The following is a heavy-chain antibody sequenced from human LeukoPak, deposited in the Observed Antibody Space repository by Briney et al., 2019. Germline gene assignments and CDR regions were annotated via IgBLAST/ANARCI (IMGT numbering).Heavy chain of an antibody. CDR3: AKFVSIAAAGPGWWDY. CDR1: GFTFDDYA. V-gene: IGHV3-9*01. Sequence: GGSLRLSCAASGFTFDDYAMHWVRQAPGKGLEWVSGISWNSGSIGYADSVKGRFTISRDNAKNSLYLQINSLRAEGTALYYFAKFVSIAAAGPGWWDYWGQGTLVTVSS. CDR2: ISWNSGSI. D-gene: IGHD6-13*01. J-gene: IGHJ4*02.